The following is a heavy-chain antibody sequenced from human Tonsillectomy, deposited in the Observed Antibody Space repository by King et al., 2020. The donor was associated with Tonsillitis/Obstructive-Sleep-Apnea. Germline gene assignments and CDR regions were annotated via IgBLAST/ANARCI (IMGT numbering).Heavy chain of an antibody. J-gene: IGHJ4*02. D-gene: IGHD4-17*01. V-gene: IGHV4-34*01. Sequence: VQLQQWGAGLLKPSETLSLTCAVSGASFSGYYWNWIRQPPGKGLEWIVEINHSGSTNYNPSLKGTVTISVDTSKNQFSLKLSSVTAADTAVYYCATAKSPEGVDYGDYVTHFDYWGQGTLVTVSS. CDR1: GASFSGYY. CDR3: ATAKSPEGVDYGDYVTHFDY. CDR2: INHSGST.